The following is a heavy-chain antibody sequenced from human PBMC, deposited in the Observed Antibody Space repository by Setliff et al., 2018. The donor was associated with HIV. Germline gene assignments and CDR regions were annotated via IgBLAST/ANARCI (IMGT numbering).Heavy chain of an antibody. D-gene: IGHD6-19*01. CDR1: GYSINSGFS. CDR3: AGPRRVRSRAWYWFDI. J-gene: IGHJ5*02. CDR2: IYQSGSI. V-gene: IGHV4-38-2*01. Sequence: PSETLSLTCAASGYSINSGFSRAWIRQPPGQGPQWIGSIYQSGSIYYNPSLQSRVTISVDSSKNQFSLNLFSVTAADTAVYYCAGPRRVRSRAWYWFDIWGQGTLVTVSS.